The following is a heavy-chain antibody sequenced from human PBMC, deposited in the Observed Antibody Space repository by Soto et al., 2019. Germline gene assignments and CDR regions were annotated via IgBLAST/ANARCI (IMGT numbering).Heavy chain of an antibody. V-gene: IGHV3-33*01. CDR3: AREIVAPKSAFDI. D-gene: IGHD3-16*02. CDR1: GFTFSSYG. CDR2: IWYDGSNK. J-gene: IGHJ3*02. Sequence: GGSLRLSCAASGFTFSSYGMHWVRQAPGKGLEWVAVIWYDGSNKYYADSVKGRFTIPTDNSKNTLYLQMNSLKAEDTAVYYCAREIVAPKSAFDIWGQGTMVT.